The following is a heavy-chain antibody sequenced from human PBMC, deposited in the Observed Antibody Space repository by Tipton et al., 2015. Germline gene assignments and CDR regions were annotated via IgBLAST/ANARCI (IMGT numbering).Heavy chain of an antibody. V-gene: IGHV3-15*01. CDR3: STTLLFVQWFREHRVDY. CDR2: IKSKTSGETR. D-gene: IGHD3-3*01. J-gene: IGHJ4*02. Sequence: SLRLSCAASGFTFSSYEMNWVRQAPGKGLEWVGRIKSKTSGETRDYAAPVKGRFTISRDDSKNTLYLQMNSLKTEDTAVYYCSTTLLFVQWFREHRVDYWGQGTLVTVSS. CDR1: GFTFSSYE.